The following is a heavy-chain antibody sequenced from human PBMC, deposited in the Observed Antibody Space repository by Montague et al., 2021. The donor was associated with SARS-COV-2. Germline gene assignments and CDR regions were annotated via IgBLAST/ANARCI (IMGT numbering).Heavy chain of an antibody. Sequence: LRLSCTVSGGSISSSSYYWGWIRQPPGKGLEWIGSIYYSGSTYYNPSLKSRVTISVDTSKNQFSLKLSSVTAADTAVYYCARRVTGTTVHYYYYGMDVWGQGTTVTVSS. J-gene: IGHJ6*02. CDR1: GGSISSSSYY. CDR2: IYYSGST. CDR3: ARRVTGTTVHYYYYGMDV. V-gene: IGHV4-39*01. D-gene: IGHD1-20*01.